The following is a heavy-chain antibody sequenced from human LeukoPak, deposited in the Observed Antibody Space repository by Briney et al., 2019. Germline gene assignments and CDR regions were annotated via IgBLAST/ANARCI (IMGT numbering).Heavy chain of an antibody. CDR2: IYYSGST. CDR3: ARDQGSSWPSYYFYGMDV. Sequence: PSETLSLTCSVSGGSFSSGSYYWSWIRQPPGKGLEWIGYIYYSGSTNYNPSLKSRVTISVDTSKNQFSLKLSSVTAADTAVYYCARDQGSSWPSYYFYGMDVWGQGTTVTVSS. CDR1: GGSFSSGSYY. D-gene: IGHD6-13*01. J-gene: IGHJ6*02. V-gene: IGHV4-61*01.